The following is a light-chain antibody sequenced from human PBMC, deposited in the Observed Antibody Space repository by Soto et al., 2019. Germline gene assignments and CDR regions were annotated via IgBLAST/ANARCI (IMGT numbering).Light chain of an antibody. CDR2: GAS. J-gene: IGKJ1*01. Sequence: EIVMTQSPATLSVSPGERATLSCRASQSVSSNLAWYQQKPGQAPRLLIYGASTRATGIPARFSGSGSGTEFTLTISSLQSEDFAFYYCQQYNNWPWTVGQGTKVEIK. CDR1: QSVSSN. CDR3: QQYNNWPWT. V-gene: IGKV3-15*01.